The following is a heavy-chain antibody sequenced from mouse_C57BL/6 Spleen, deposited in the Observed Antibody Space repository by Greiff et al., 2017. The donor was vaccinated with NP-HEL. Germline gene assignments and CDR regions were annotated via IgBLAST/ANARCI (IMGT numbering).Heavy chain of an antibody. Sequence: EVQLQQSGTVLARPGASVKMSCKTSGYTFTSYWMHWVKQRPGQGLEWIGAIYPGNSDTSYNQKFKGKAKLTAVTSASTAYMELSSLTNEDSAVYYCTRKALYDGYPRGAMDYWGQGTSVTVSS. V-gene: IGHV1-5*01. D-gene: IGHD2-3*01. CDR1: GYTFTSYW. J-gene: IGHJ4*01. CDR3: TRKALYDGYPRGAMDY. CDR2: IYPGNSDT.